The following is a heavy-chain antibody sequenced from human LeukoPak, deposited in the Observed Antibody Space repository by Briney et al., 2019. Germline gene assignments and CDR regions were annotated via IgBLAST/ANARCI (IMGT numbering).Heavy chain of an antibody. J-gene: IGHJ6*04. CDR2: IKSKTDGGTT. Sequence: GGTLRLSCAASGFTFSNAWMSWVRQAPGKGLEWVGRIKSKTDGGTTDYAAPVKGRFTISRDDSKNTLYLEMNSLKTEDTAVYYCTTDLQQRTILLWFGGDLPLDVWGKGTTVTVSS. CDR3: TTDLQQRTILLWFGGDLPLDV. V-gene: IGHV3-15*01. CDR1: GFTFSNAW. D-gene: IGHD3-10*01.